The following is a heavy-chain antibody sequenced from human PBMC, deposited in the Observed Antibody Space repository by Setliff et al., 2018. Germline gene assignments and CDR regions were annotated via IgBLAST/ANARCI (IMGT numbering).Heavy chain of an antibody. CDR2: INPNSGGT. CDR1: GYTFTGYF. V-gene: IGHV1-2*02. Sequence: ASVKVSCKASGYTFTGYFIHWLRQAPGQGLEWMGWINPNSGGTNYAQKFQGRVTMTRDTSISTAYMELSRLRSDDTAVYYCARTFTGRYFDLWGRGTLVTVSS. J-gene: IGHJ2*01. CDR3: ARTFTGRYFDL.